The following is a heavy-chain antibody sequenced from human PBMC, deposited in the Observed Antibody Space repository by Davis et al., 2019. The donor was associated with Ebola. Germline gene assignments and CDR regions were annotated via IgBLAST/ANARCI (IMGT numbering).Heavy chain of an antibody. J-gene: IGHJ6*02. CDR2: IYYSGST. D-gene: IGHD1-7*01. Sequence: MPSETLSLTCTVSGGSISSGGYYWSWIRQHPGKGLEWIGYIYYSGSTNYNPSLKSRVTISVDTSKNQFSLKLSSVTAADTAVYYCARGRFGWNYEAYYYYYGMDVWGQGTTVTVSS. CDR1: GGSISSGGYY. V-gene: IGHV4-61*08. CDR3: ARGRFGWNYEAYYYYYGMDV.